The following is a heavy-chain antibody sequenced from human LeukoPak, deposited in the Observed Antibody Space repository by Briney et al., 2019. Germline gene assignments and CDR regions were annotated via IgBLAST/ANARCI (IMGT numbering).Heavy chain of an antibody. Sequence: SETQSLTCTVSGGPISRSGHYWGWIPRPPGKGLERIASIYYSGSTYYSPSLKSRVTISVDTSKNHLSLKLSSLTAADTAVYYCARHEYSGSYYGLSWFDPWGQGTLVTVSS. CDR1: GGPISRSGHY. V-gene: IGHV4-39*01. CDR2: IYYSGST. J-gene: IGHJ5*02. D-gene: IGHD1-26*01. CDR3: ARHEYSGSYYGLSWFDP.